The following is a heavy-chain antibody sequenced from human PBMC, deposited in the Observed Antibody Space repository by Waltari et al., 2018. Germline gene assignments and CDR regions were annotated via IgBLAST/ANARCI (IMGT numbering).Heavy chain of an antibody. D-gene: IGHD3-9*01. V-gene: IGHV4-38-2*01. Sequence: QVQLQESGPGLVKPSETLSLTCAVSGYSISSGYYWGWIRQPPGKGLEWIGSIYHSGSTYYTPSLKSRVTISVDTSKNQFSLKLSSVTAADTAVYYCARQVIKTTGTGAFDIWGQGTMVTVSS. CDR3: ARQVIKTTGTGAFDI. CDR1: GYSISSGYY. CDR2: IYHSGST. J-gene: IGHJ3*02.